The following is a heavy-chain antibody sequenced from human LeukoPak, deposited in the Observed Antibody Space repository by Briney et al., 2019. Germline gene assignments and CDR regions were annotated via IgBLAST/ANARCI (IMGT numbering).Heavy chain of an antibody. D-gene: IGHD3-16*01. CDR1: GGSISSYY. J-gene: IGHJ6*02. V-gene: IGHV4-59*01. Sequence: SETLSLTCTVSGGSISSYYWSWIRQPPGKGLEWIGYIYYSGSTNYNPSLKSRDTISVDTSKNQFSLKLSSVTAADTAVYYCANLTSNGYYYYGMDVWGQGTTVTVSS. CDR2: IYYSGST. CDR3: ANLTSNGYYYYGMDV.